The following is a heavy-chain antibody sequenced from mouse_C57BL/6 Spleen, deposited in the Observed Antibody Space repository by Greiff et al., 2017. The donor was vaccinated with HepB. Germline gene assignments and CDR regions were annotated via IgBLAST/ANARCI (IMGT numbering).Heavy chain of an antibody. CDR1: GYTFTNYW. CDR2: IYPGGGYT. J-gene: IGHJ4*01. V-gene: IGHV1-63*01. CDR3: ARVLYYYGSSYSYAMDY. D-gene: IGHD1-1*01. Sequence: VQLQQSGAELVRPGTSVKMSCKASGYTFTNYWIGWAKQRPGHGLEWIGDIYPGGGYTNYNEKFKGKATLTADKSSSTAYMQFSSLTSEDSAIYYCARVLYYYGSSYSYAMDYWGQGTSVTVSS.